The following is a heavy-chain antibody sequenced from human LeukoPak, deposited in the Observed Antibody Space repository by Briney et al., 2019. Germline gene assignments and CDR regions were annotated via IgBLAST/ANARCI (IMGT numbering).Heavy chain of an antibody. CDR2: IGAYNGNT. J-gene: IGHJ4*02. CDR1: GYIFTSYG. V-gene: IGHV1-18*04. Sequence: ASVRVSCKASGYIFTSYGISWVRQAPGQGLEWMGWIGAYNGNTIYAQKLQSRVTMTTDTSTSTAYIELRSLRSDDTAVYYCARDSVGVAGTLDWGQGTLVTVSS. CDR3: ARDSVGVAGTLD. D-gene: IGHD6-19*01.